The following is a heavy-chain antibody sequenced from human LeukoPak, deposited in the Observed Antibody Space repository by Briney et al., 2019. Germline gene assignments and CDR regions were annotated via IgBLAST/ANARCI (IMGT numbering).Heavy chain of an antibody. J-gene: IGHJ5*02. Sequence: SETLSLTCTVSGGSISSGGYYWSWIRQHPGKGLEWIGYTYYSGSTYYNPSLKSRVTISVDTSKNQFSLKLSSVTAADTAVYYCARVPSRPSHEGSNWFDPWGQGTLVTVSS. CDR1: GGSISSGGYY. D-gene: IGHD2-2*01. CDR3: ARVPSRPSHEGSNWFDP. V-gene: IGHV4-31*03. CDR2: TYYSGST.